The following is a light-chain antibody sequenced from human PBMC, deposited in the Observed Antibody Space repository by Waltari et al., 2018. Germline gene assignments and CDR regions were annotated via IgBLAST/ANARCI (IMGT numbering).Light chain of an antibody. Sequence: QSALTQPASVSGSPGQSITIPCTGTSSDVGGYNYVSWYQPHPGKAPKLMIYDVSNRPSGVSNRFSGSKSGNTASLTISGLQAEDEADYYCSSYTSSSTLDWVFGGGTKLTVL. CDR2: DVS. CDR1: SSDVGGYNY. CDR3: SSYTSSSTLDWV. V-gene: IGLV2-14*03. J-gene: IGLJ3*02.